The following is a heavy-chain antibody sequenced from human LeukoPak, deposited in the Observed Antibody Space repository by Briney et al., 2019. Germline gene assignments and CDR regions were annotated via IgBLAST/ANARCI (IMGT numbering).Heavy chain of an antibody. Sequence: DSVKVSCKASGYTVTDYYIHWMRQAPGLGLECMGVINPSSGSTTYAQKFQGRVTMTRDTSTYTVYMELNSLRSEDAAVYYCARGVAVAATHFDYWGQGTRVTVSS. J-gene: IGHJ4*02. CDR1: GYTVTDYY. D-gene: IGHD2-15*01. CDR3: ARGVAVAATHFDY. V-gene: IGHV1-46*01. CDR2: INPSSGST.